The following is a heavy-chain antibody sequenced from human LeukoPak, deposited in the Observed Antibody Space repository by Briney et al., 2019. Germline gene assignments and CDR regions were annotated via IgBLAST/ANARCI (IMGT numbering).Heavy chain of an antibody. CDR2: IYPGDSDT. V-gene: IGHV5-51*01. J-gene: IGHJ4*02. CDR3: ARHAGYSSFNY. CDR1: GYSFTTYW. Sequence: GESLKISCRGSGYSFTTYWIGWVRQMPGKGLEWMGIIYPGDSDTRYTPSFQGQVTMSADKSINTAYLQWSSLKASDTAMYYGARHAGYSSFNYWGQGTLVTVSS. D-gene: IGHD6-13*01.